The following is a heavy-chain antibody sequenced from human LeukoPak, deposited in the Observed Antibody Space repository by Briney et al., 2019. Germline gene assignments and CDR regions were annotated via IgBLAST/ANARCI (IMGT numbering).Heavy chain of an antibody. CDR2: ISSSSSYI. D-gene: IGHD3-10*01. Sequence: GGSLRLSCAASGFTFSSYWMSWVRQAPGKGLEWVSSISSSSSYIYYADSVKGRFTISRDNAKNSLYLQMSSLRAEDTAVYYCARDHRGDYYYGMDVWGKGTTVTVSS. CDR3: ARDHRGDYYYGMDV. CDR1: GFTFSSYW. J-gene: IGHJ6*04. V-gene: IGHV3-21*01.